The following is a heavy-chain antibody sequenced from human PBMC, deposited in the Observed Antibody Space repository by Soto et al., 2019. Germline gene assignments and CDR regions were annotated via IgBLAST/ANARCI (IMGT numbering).Heavy chain of an antibody. CDR1: GFTFNTYA. Sequence: AGGSLRLSCAASGFTFNTYAMNWVRQAPGKGLEWVASISGSGGTTYYADSVKGRFTVSRDTSKSTLFLQMNSLSAEDTAVYYCAKGFIVVVTAIRPDDNFDVWGQGTMVTVSS. CDR3: AKGFIVVVTAIRPDDNFDV. D-gene: IGHD2-21*02. J-gene: IGHJ3*01. V-gene: IGHV3-23*01. CDR2: ISGSGGTT.